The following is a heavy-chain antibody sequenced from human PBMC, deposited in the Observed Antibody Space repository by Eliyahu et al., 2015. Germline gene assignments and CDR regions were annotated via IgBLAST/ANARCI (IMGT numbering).Heavy chain of an antibody. CDR3: ARDLAKRKRILDY. CDR2: ISYDGSNK. Sequence: QVQLVESGGGVVQPGRSLRLSCAASGFTFSSYAMHWVRQAPGKGLEWVAVISYDGSNKYYADSVKGRFTISRDNSKNTLYLQMNSLRAEDTAVYYCARDLAKRKRILDYWGQGTLVTVSS. CDR1: GFTFSSYA. J-gene: IGHJ4*02. V-gene: IGHV3-30-3*01. D-gene: IGHD1-14*01.